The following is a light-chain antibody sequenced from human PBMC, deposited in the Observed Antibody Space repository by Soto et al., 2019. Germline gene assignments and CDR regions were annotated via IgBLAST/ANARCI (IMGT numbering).Light chain of an antibody. CDR1: QSVSSSF. CDR2: GAS. CDR3: QQYGSSPRT. Sequence: EIVMTQSPATLSVSPGEGASLSCRASQSVSSSFLAWYQQKVGQAPRLLIYGASSRATGIPDRFSGSGSGTDFTLTISRLEPEDFAVYYCQQYGSSPRTFGQGTRLEIK. V-gene: IGKV3-20*01. J-gene: IGKJ5*01.